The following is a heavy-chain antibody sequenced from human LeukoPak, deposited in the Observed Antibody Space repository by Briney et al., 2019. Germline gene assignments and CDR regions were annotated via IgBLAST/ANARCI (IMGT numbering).Heavy chain of an antibody. D-gene: IGHD4-17*01. V-gene: IGHV1-18*01. CDR2: ISAYNGNT. CDR1: GYTFTSYG. Sequence: GASVKVSCKASGYTFTSYGISWVRQAPAQGLEGMGWISAYNGNTNYAQKLQGRVTMTTDTSTSTAYMELRSLRSDDTAVYYCARVLGYGDYYYYYMDVWGKGTTVTVSS. CDR3: ARVLGYGDYYYYYMDV. J-gene: IGHJ6*03.